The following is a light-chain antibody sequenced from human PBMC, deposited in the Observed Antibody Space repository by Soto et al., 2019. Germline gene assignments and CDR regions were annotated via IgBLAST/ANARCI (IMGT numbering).Light chain of an antibody. V-gene: IGKV1-5*01. CDR3: QQYDSYSSWT. Sequence: DIQMTQSPSTLSASVEDRVTITCRASQSISWYLAWYQQKPGKAPKLLIYDASRLKSGVPSRFSGIGSGKEFTLTISSLQPDDFATYYCQQYDSYSSWTFGQGTKVEVK. CDR1: QSISWY. J-gene: IGKJ1*01. CDR2: DAS.